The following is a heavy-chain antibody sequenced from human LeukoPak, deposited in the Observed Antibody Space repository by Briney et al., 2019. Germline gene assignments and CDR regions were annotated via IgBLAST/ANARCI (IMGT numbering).Heavy chain of an antibody. CDR2: IYYSGST. CDR1: GGSISSGDYY. V-gene: IGHV4-30-4*01. D-gene: IGHD5/OR15-5a*01. Sequence: PSQTLSLTCTVSGGSISSGDYYWSWIRQPPGKGLEWIGYIYYSGSTYYNPSLKSRVTISVDTSKNQFSLKLSSVTAADTAVYYCARAPTPDLGSYVYDNWGQGTLVTVSS. CDR3: ARAPTPDLGSYVYDN. J-gene: IGHJ4*02.